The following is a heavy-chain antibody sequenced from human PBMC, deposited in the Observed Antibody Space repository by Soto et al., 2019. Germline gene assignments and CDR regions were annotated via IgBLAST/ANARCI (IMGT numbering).Heavy chain of an antibody. CDR3: ARLVYDTRLNYIYFDF. V-gene: IGHV4-38-2*02. Sequence: PSETLCLTCTVSGYSISSGSYWAWIRRPPGKGPEWIASIYHGGTTFYNPSLKSRITISVDTSNNQFSLKLTSVTAADTAIYFCARLVYDTRLNYIYFDFWGQGTRVTVSS. D-gene: IGHD3-10*01. J-gene: IGHJ4*02. CDR1: GYSISSGSY. CDR2: IYHGGTT.